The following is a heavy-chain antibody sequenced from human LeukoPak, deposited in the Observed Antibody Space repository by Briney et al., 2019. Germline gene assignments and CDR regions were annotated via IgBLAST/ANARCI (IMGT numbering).Heavy chain of an antibody. Sequence: SETLSLTCTVSGYSISSGYYWGWIRQPPGEGLEWIGSIYHSGSTYYNPSLKSRVTISLDTSKNSFSLKMTSVTAADTAVYYCARQTGSGLFILPGGQGTLVTVSS. CDR1: GYSISSGYY. V-gene: IGHV4-38-2*02. CDR2: IYHSGST. CDR3: ARQTGSGLFILP. J-gene: IGHJ4*02. D-gene: IGHD3/OR15-3a*01.